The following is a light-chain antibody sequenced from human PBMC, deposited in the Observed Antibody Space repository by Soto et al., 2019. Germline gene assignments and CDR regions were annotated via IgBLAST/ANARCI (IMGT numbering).Light chain of an antibody. Sequence: EIVLTQSPATLSLSPGERATLSCRASQSISSYLAWYQQKPGQPPRLLIYDASQRATGIPARFSGSGSGTDFTLTISSLETEDFAIYYCQQRSDWPSTFGRGTKLEIK. J-gene: IGKJ2*02. CDR1: QSISSY. CDR3: QQRSDWPST. CDR2: DAS. V-gene: IGKV3-11*01.